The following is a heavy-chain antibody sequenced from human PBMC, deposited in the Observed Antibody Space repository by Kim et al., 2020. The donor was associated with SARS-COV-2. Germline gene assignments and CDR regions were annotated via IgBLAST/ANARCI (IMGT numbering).Heavy chain of an antibody. V-gene: IGHV4-4*02. J-gene: IGHJ2*01. CDR2: IYHSGST. CDR1: GGSISSSNW. Sequence: SETLSLTCAVSGGSISSSNWWSWVRQPPGKGLEWIGEIYHSGSTNYNPSLKSRVTISVDKSKNQFSLKLSSVTAADTAVYYCARDHHHGRSGWYFGWYFDLWGRGTLVTVSS. CDR3: ARDHHHGRSGWYFGWYFDL. D-gene: IGHD6-19*01.